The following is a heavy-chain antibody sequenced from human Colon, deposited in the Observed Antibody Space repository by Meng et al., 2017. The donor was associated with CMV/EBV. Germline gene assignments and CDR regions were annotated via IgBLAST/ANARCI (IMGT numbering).Heavy chain of an antibody. CDR2: IDPENGET. CDR3: ALFYRSTSGTVAFDS. V-gene: IGHV1-69-2*01. CDR1: GFTFTDYY. J-gene: IGHJ4*02. D-gene: IGHD3-10*01. Sequence: SGFTFTDYYVHWVQQAPGKGLEWVGLIDPENGETKYADIFQGRVTIIADTSTDTAYLEFSSLTSEDTALYYCALFYRSTSGTVAFDSWGQGTLVTVSS.